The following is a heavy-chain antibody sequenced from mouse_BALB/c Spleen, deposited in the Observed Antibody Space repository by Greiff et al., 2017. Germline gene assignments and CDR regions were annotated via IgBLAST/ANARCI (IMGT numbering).Heavy chain of an antibody. V-gene: IGHV5-4*02. J-gene: IGHJ4*01. D-gene: IGHD2-3*01. Sequence: EVQVVESGGGLVKPGGSLKLSCSASGFTFSDYYMYWVRQTPEKRLEWVATISDGGSYTYYPDSVKGRFTISRDNAKNNLYLQMSSLKSEDTAMYYCARAPIYDGYYYAMDYWGQGTSVTVSS. CDR2: ISDGGSYT. CDR1: GFTFSDYY. CDR3: ARAPIYDGYYYAMDY.